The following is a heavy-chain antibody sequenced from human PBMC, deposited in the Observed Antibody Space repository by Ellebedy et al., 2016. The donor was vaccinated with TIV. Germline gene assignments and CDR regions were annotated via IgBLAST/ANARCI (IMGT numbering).Heavy chain of an antibody. Sequence: SETLSLTXAVYGGSLSGYYWSWIRQSPGKGLGWIGAVDHRGGINFNPSLKSRVTISLDTSKNQFSLKLSSVTAADTAVYYCARDCSGGTCFSGGVDFWGQGILVTVSS. CDR1: GGSLSGYY. J-gene: IGHJ4*02. CDR2: VDHRGGI. V-gene: IGHV4-34*01. D-gene: IGHD2-15*01. CDR3: ARDCSGGTCFSGGVDF.